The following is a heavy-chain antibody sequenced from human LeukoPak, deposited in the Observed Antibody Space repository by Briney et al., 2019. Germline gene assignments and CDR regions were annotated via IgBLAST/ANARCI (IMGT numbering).Heavy chain of an antibody. D-gene: IGHD1-1*01. CDR2: INPNSGGT. J-gene: IGHJ3*02. Sequence: ASVKVSCKASGYTFTGYYMHWVRQAPGQGLEWMGWINPNSGGTNYAQKFQGWVTMTRDTSISTAYMELSRLRSDDTAVYYCARGNNWNDEAIDAFDIWGQGTMVTVSS. V-gene: IGHV1-2*04. CDR3: ARGNNWNDEAIDAFDI. CDR1: GYTFTGYY.